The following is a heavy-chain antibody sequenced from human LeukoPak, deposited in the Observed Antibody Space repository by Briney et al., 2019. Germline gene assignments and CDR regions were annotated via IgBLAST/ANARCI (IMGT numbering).Heavy chain of an antibody. CDR2: FDPEDGET. Sequence: ASVKVSCKVSGYTLTELSMHWVRQAPGKGLEWMGGFDPEDGETIYAQKFQGRVTMTEDTSTDTAYMELSSLRSEDTAVYYCATLTIFGVVTPMDVWGQGTTATVSS. CDR1: GYTLTELS. J-gene: IGHJ6*02. D-gene: IGHD3-3*01. V-gene: IGHV1-24*01. CDR3: ATLTIFGVVTPMDV.